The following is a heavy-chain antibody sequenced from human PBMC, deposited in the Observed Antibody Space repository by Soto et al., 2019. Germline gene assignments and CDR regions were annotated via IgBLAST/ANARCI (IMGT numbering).Heavy chain of an antibody. CDR3: ARLGGGNCFDT. Sequence: SETLSLTCTVSGGSISSYYWSWIRQPPGKGLEWIGYIYYSGSTNYNPSLKSRVTISVDTSKNQFSLKLSSVTAADTAVYYCARLGGGNCFDTCGHGTLVTVSS. J-gene: IGHJ5*01. CDR2: IYYSGST. CDR1: GGSISSYY. V-gene: IGHV4-59*01.